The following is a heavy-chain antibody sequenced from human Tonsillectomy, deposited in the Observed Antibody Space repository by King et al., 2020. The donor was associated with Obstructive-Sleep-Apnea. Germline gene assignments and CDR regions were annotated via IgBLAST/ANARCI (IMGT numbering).Heavy chain of an antibody. V-gene: IGHV4-59*01. J-gene: IGHJ6*02. Sequence: VQLQESGPGLVKPSETLSLTCTVSGGSISSYYWSWIRQPPGKGLEWIGYIYYSGSTYYNPSLKSRVTISVDTSKNQFSLKLSSVTAADTAVYYCARTYYDFWSGSYGMDVWGQGTTVTVSS. D-gene: IGHD3-3*01. CDR3: ARTYYDFWSGSYGMDV. CDR2: IYYSGST. CDR1: GGSISSYY.